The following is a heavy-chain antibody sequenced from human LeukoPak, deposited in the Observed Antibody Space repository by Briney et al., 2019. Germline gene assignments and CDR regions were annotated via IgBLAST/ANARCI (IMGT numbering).Heavy chain of an antibody. D-gene: IGHD3-22*01. V-gene: IGHV3-33*06. CDR2: IWYDGSNK. J-gene: IGHJ4*02. CDR1: GFSFSHYG. CDR3: AKGIGGYFPFDY. Sequence: PGGSLRLSCAASGFSFSHYGMHWVRQAPGKGLEWVAVIWYDGSNKYYADSVKGRFTISRDNSKNTLYLQMNSLRAEDTAVYYCAKGIGGYFPFDYWGQGTLVTVSS.